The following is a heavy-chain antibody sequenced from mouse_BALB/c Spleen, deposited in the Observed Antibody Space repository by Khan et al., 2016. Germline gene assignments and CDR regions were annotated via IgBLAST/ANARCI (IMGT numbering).Heavy chain of an antibody. CDR2: ISDGGGSS. D-gene: IGHD4-1*02. J-gene: IGHJ2*01. Sequence: EVELVESGGGSVQPGGSLKLSCATSGFTFSDYYMYWIRQTPEKRLEWVAYISDGGGSSSYPATGKGRFTISRDNAKNTLYSQMSRLKSEDTAMYFWVREWATGSLDYWGQGTALTGSS. V-gene: IGHV5-12*02. CDR1: GFTFSDYY. CDR3: VREWATGSLDY.